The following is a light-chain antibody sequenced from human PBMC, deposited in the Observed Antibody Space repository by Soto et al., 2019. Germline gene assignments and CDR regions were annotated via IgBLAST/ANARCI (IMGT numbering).Light chain of an antibody. Sequence: EIVLTQSPGTLSLSPGERATLSCRASQSVSSALAWYLQKPGQAPRLLIYDASTRAAGIPVRFSGSGSGTDFTLTISSLEPEDFAVYYCQQLSNGPSLSTFGQGTRLEIK. V-gene: IGKV3-11*01. CDR3: QQLSNGPSLST. CDR2: DAS. CDR1: QSVSSA. J-gene: IGKJ5*01.